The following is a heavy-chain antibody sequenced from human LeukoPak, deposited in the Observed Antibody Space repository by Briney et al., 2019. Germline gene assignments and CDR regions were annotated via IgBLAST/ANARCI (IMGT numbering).Heavy chain of an antibody. CDR1: GGSISSSSYY. J-gene: IGHJ6*03. CDR2: LYHSDSA. V-gene: IGHV4-39*01. Sequence: SETLSLTCTVSGGSISSSSYYWSWIRQPPGKGLEWIGSLYHSDSAYYNTSLRSRVSMSVDTSKNQFSLTLSFVTAADTAVYYCARQHDSYYYYYIDVWGSGTTVTVSS. CDR3: ARQHDSYYYYYIDV.